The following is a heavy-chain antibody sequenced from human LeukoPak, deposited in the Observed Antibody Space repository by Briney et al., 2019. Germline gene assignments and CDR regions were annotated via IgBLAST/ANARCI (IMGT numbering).Heavy chain of an antibody. D-gene: IGHD2-21*01. CDR2: ISGSGGST. CDR3: AKDFEAYCGGDCYLDY. V-gene: IGHV3-23*01. CDR1: GFTFSSYA. J-gene: IGHJ4*02. Sequence: GGSPRVSCAASGFTFSSYAMSWVRQAPGKGLEWVSGISGSGGSTYYADSVKGRFTISRDNSKNTLYLQMNSLRAEDTAVYYCAKDFEAYCGGDCYLDYWGQGTLVTVSS.